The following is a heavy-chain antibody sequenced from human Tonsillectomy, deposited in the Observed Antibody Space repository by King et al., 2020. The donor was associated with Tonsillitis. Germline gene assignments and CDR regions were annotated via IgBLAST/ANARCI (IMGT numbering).Heavy chain of an antibody. D-gene: IGHD2-2*01. CDR3: ARAVVVPAANDIYYYYYGMDV. J-gene: IGHJ6*02. CDR2: INPNSGGT. Sequence: VQLVESGAEVKKPGASVKVSCKASGYTFTGYYMHWVRQAPGQGLEWMGWINPNSGGTNYAQKFQGRVTMTRDTSISTAFMELSRLRSDDTAVYYCARAVVVPAANDIYYYYYGMDVWGQGTTVTVSS. CDR1: GYTFTGYY. V-gene: IGHV1-2*02.